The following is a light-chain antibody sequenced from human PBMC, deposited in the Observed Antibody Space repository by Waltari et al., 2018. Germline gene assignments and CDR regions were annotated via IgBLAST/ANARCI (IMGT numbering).Light chain of an antibody. CDR2: EAS. J-gene: IGKJ1*01. CDR1: QGVSTY. Sequence: IQFTQSPSSLSASVGDTITITCRASQGVSTYLAWLQQKPGRAPKVLIFEASTLQSGVPSRFSGRGSGTDFTLTISSLQPEDFATYYCQQFHDYPWTFGQGTKVEIK. V-gene: IGKV1-9*01. CDR3: QQFHDYPWT.